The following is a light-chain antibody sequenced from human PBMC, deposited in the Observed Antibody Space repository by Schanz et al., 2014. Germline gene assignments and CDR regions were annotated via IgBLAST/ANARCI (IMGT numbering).Light chain of an antibody. Sequence: DIQMTQSPSSLSASVGDRVTLTCRASQSISSYLNWYQQKPGKAPKLLIYAASSLQSGVPSRFSGSGSGTDFTLTISSLQPEDVATYYCQKYNSAPRTFGQGTKVEIK. CDR1: QSISSY. V-gene: IGKV1-39*01. CDR2: AAS. J-gene: IGKJ1*01. CDR3: QKYNSAPRT.